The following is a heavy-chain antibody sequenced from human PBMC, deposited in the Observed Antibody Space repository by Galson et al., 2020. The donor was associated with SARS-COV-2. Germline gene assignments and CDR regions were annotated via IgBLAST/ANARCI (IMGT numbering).Heavy chain of an antibody. J-gene: IGHJ6*02. D-gene: IGHD3-3*01. Sequence: TEGSLRLSCAASGFTFSSYWMSWVRQAPGKGLEWVANIKQDGSEKYYVDSVKGRFTISRDNAKNSLYLQMNSLRAEDTAVYYCAREALTIFGVDYYYYGMDVWGQGTTVTVSS. CDR3: AREALTIFGVDYYYYGMDV. CDR2: IKQDGSEK. CDR1: GFTFSSYW. V-gene: IGHV3-7*01.